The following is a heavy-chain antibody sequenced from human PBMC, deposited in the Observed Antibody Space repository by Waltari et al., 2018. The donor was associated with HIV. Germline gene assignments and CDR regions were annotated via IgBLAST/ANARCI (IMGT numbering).Heavy chain of an antibody. D-gene: IGHD2-21*01. CDR1: GSTFTSYG. Sequence: QVQLVQSGAEAKKPGASVKVSCKSSGSTFTSYGFAWVRQAPGQGLEWMGWSSAYNENTNYAPKFQGSVTMTTDTSTTTGYMELRRLRSADTAVYFCASYSPPRGLDVWGQGTTVTVS. V-gene: IGHV1-18*01. J-gene: IGHJ6*02. CDR3: ASYSPPRGLDV. CDR2: SSAYNENT.